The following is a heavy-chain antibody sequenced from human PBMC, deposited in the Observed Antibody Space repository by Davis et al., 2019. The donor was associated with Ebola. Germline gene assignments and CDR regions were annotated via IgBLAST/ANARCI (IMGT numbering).Heavy chain of an antibody. CDR3: ARTGSGYGLDV. CDR1: GFTFSDYY. J-gene: IGHJ6*02. Sequence: GESLKISCAASGFTFSDYYMSWIRQAPGKGLEWVSYISSSSGYTNYADSVKGRFTMSRDNAKNSLYLQMNSLRAEDTAVYYGARTGSGYGLDVWGQGTTVTVSS. CDR2: ISSSSGYT. V-gene: IGHV3-11*06. D-gene: IGHD2-15*01.